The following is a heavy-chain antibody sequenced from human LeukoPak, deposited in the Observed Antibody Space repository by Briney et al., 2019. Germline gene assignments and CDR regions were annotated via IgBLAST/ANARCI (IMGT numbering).Heavy chain of an antibody. CDR1: GGSISSGDYY. J-gene: IGHJ5*02. CDR2: IYYSGST. V-gene: IGHV4-30-4*01. D-gene: IGHD3-16*02. CDR3: ARADYVRGSYQGRLFDP. Sequence: SETLSLTCTVSGGSISSGDYYWSWIRQPPGKGLEWIGYIYYSGSTYYNPSLKSRVTISVDTSKNQFSLKLSSVTAADTAVYYCARADYVRGSYQGRLFDPWGQGTLVTASS.